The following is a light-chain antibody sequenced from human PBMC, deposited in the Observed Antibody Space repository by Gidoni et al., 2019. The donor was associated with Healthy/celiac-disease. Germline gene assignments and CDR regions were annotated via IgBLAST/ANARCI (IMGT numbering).Light chain of an antibody. Sequence: EIAGTQSPATLSLSPGERATLSCGASQSVSSYLAWYQQKPGQAPRLLIYDASTRATGIPARFSGSGSGTDFTLTISSLEPEDFAVYYCQQRSNWPLTFGGGTKVEIK. J-gene: IGKJ4*01. CDR3: QQRSNWPLT. CDR2: DAS. CDR1: QSVSSY. V-gene: IGKV3-11*01.